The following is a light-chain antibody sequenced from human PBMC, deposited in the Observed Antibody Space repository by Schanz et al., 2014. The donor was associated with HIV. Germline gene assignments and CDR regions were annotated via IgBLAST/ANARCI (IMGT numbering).Light chain of an antibody. V-gene: IGLV1-44*01. Sequence: QSVLTQPPSASGTPGQRVTISCSGSSSNIGSNSVHWYQHLPGTAPKLLIYRNNQWPSGVPDRFSGYKSGNTASLTVSVLQAEDEADYYCSSYAGSNNLLFGGGTKVTVL. CDR1: SSNIGSNS. CDR2: RNN. J-gene: IGLJ3*02. CDR3: SSYAGSNNLL.